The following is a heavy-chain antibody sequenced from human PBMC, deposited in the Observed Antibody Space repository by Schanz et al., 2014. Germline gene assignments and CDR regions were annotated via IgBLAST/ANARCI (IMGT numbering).Heavy chain of an antibody. D-gene: IGHD3-10*01. CDR2: INAHTGNT. CDR3: ARVHIATYHYNSPGAFDT. J-gene: IGHJ3*02. V-gene: IGHV1-2*02. Sequence: QVQLVQSGAEVKKPGVSVKVSCKASGYTFTTYYIHWVRQAPGQGPELMGWINAHTGNTQYAQKFQGRVNMTRDTVTTTVHLELTRLRTDDTAIYYCARVHIATYHYNSPGAFDTWGQGTRVTVSS. CDR1: GYTFTTYY.